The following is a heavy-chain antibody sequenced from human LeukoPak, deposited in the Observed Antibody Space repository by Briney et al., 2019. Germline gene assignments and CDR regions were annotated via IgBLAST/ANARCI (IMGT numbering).Heavy chain of an antibody. Sequence: GGSLRLSCAASGFTVSRNYMSWVRQAPGKGLEWVAVIYRGGDTYYADSVKGRFTISRDISKNTLYLQMNSLRAEDTAFYYCARSPPASPLDYWGQGTLVTVSS. CDR2: IYRGGDT. V-gene: IGHV3-53*01. CDR3: ARSPPASPLDY. J-gene: IGHJ4*02. CDR1: GFTVSRNY. D-gene: IGHD2-2*01.